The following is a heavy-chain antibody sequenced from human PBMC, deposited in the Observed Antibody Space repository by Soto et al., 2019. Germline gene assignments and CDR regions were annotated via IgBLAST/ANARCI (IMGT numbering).Heavy chain of an antibody. CDR1: GFTVSSNY. CDR2: LYSEDTT. D-gene: IGHD4-17*01. Sequence: EVQLVESGGGLVQPGGSLRLSCAASGFTVSSNYMSWVRQAPGKGLEWVSVLYSEDTTYYTDSVKGRFTTSRDNSKNTLYLQRNSLIVEDTAVYYCARVGEDYGDSSDYWGQGTLVTVSS. J-gene: IGHJ4*02. CDR3: ARVGEDYGDSSDY. V-gene: IGHV3-66*01.